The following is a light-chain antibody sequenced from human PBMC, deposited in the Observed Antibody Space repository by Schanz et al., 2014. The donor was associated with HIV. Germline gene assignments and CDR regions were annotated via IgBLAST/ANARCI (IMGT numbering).Light chain of an antibody. CDR1: SSDVGADNS. V-gene: IGLV2-14*03. CDR3: GSFTTSSTWV. CDR2: DVT. Sequence: QSALTQPASVSGSPGQSITISCTGTSSDVGADNSVSWYQQHPGRAPRLLVYDVTYRPSGVSNRFSGSKSGNTASLTISGLQSEDEAFYYCGSFTTSSTWVFGGGTKLTVL. J-gene: IGLJ3*02.